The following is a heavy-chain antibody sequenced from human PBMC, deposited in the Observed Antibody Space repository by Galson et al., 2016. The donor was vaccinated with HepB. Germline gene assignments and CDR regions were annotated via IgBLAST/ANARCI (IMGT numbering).Heavy chain of an antibody. CDR3: ARNSSSFPFSDY. CDR1: GYTFPNYG. Sequence: SVKVSCKASGYTFPNYGISWVRQAPGQGLEWMGWISAYNGNTTYAQKLQGRVTMTTDTSTSTAYMELRSLRSDDTAVYYCARNSSSFPFSDYWGQGTLVTVSS. CDR2: ISAYNGNT. J-gene: IGHJ4*02. D-gene: IGHD6-6*01. V-gene: IGHV1-18*01.